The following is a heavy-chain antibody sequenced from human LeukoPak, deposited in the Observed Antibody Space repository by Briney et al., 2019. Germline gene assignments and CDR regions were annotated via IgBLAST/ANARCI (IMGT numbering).Heavy chain of an antibody. CDR3: AGEYPYYFDY. Sequence: GRSLRLSCAPSGFTFNNYAMHWVRQAPGKGLEWVAVISYDGSNKYYADSVKGRFTISRDNSKNTLYLQLSSLRAEDTALYYCAGEYPYYFDYWGQGTLVTVSS. V-gene: IGHV3-30-3*01. CDR1: GFTFNNYA. D-gene: IGHD2-2*02. CDR2: ISYDGSNK. J-gene: IGHJ4*02.